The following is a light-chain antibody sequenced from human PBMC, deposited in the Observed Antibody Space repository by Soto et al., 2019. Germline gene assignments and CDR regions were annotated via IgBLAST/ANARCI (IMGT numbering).Light chain of an antibody. J-gene: IGLJ1*01. CDR1: SSDVGSYNY. CDR3: SSYTGNNNFEV. CDR2: EVS. Sequence: QSALTQPASVSGSPGQSITISCTGASSDVGSYNYVSWYQQHPGKAPKLMICEVSNRPSGVSHRFSGSKSGNTASLTISGLQAEDEADYYCSSYTGNNNFEVFGTGTKGTVL. V-gene: IGLV2-14*01.